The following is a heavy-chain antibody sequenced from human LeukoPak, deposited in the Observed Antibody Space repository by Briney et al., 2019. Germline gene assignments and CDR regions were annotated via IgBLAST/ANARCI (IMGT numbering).Heavy chain of an antibody. CDR2: IYYSGST. V-gene: IGHV4-31*03. CDR3: ARDSRFITPDAFDI. CDR1: GGSISSGGYY. D-gene: IGHD3-22*01. J-gene: IGHJ3*02. Sequence: PSQTLSLTCTVSGGSISSGGYYWSWIRQHPGKGLEWIGYIYYSGSTYYNPSLKSRVTISVDTSKNQFSLKLSSVTAADTAVYYCARDSRFITPDAFDIWGQGTMVTVSS.